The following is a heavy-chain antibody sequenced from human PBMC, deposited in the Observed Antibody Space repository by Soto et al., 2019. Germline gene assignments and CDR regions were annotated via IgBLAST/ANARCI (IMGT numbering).Heavy chain of an antibody. D-gene: IGHD1-7*01. V-gene: IGHV1-46*01. CDR1: GYTFTSYY. J-gene: IGHJ5*02. Sequence: QVQLVQSGAEVKKPGASVKVSCKASGYTFTSYYMHWVRQAPGQGLEWMGIINPSGGSTSYAQKFQGRVTRTRDTSTSTVYMELSSLRSEDTAVYYCASDFSAGTTFDWFDPWGQGTLVTVSS. CDR3: ASDFSAGTTFDWFDP. CDR2: INPSGGST.